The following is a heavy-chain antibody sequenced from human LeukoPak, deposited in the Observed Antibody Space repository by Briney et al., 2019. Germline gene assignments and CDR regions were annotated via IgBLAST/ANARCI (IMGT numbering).Heavy chain of an antibody. V-gene: IGHV1-2*02. D-gene: IGHD3-3*01. CDR1: GYTFTDYY. Sequence: AASVKVSCKASGYTFTDYYMHWVRQAPGQGLEWMGWLNPDSGGTNYAQRFPGRVTMTRDTSISTAYMELSRLRSDDTAVYYCAINPMALPGTYYDFWSGYYPAADYYYYMDVWGKGTTVTVSS. CDR2: LNPDSGGT. CDR3: AINPMALPGTYYDFWSGYYPAADYYYYMDV. J-gene: IGHJ6*03.